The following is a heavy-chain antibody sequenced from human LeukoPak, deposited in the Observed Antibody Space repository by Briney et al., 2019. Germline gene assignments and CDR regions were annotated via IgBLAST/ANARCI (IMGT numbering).Heavy chain of an antibody. CDR3: ARAMVRGVPQMGWFDP. V-gene: IGHV4-59*11. J-gene: IGHJ5*02. Sequence: SETLSLTCTVSGGSISSHYWSWIRQPPGKGLEWIGYIYYSGSTNYNPSLKSRATISVDTSKNQFSLKLSSVTAADTAVYYCARAMVRGVPQMGWFDPWGQGTLVTVSS. CDR2: IYYSGST. CDR1: GGSISSHY. D-gene: IGHD3-10*01.